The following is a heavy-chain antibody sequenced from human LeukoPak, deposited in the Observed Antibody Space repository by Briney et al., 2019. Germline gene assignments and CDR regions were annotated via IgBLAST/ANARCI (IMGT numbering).Heavy chain of an antibody. Sequence: AVTLTLTCTVSGDPISSYYWSWLRQPAGKGLEGIGRIYTSRSTNYNPSVKGRVTMSVDTSKNQFSLKMSSVTAADTAVYYCARDMRVAAAGFDYWGQGTLVTVSS. J-gene: IGHJ4*02. CDR2: IYTSRST. CDR1: GDPISSYY. CDR3: ARDMRVAAAGFDY. D-gene: IGHD6-13*01. V-gene: IGHV4-4*07.